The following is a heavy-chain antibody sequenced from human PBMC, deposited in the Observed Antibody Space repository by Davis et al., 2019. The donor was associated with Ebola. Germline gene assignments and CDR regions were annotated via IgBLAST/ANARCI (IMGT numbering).Heavy chain of an antibody. CDR2: IYIDGTT. CDR1: GFSVSSNY. Sequence: GESLKISCAASGFSVSSNYMSWVRQAPGKGLEWVSVIYIDGTTYYANSVKGRFTISRDNSKNTLYLQMNSLRAEDTAVYYCGRGVGKTAPDYWGQGTLVTVSS. CDR3: GRGVGKTAPDY. V-gene: IGHV3-53*01. J-gene: IGHJ4*02. D-gene: IGHD1-26*01.